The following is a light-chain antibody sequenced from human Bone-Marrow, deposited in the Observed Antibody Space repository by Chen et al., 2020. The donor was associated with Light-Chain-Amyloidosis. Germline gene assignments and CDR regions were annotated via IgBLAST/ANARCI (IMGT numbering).Light chain of an antibody. CDR3: QQYGTSPLT. Sequence: EMVLTHSPGTLTLSSGEGANISCRASQTISSNYLTWYQQKFGQAPRLLIYGSSSRATGIPDRFTGSGSGTDFTLTINRLEPEDFAMYYCQQYGTSPLTFGGGTKVEIK. CDR1: QTISSNY. CDR2: GSS. J-gene: IGKJ4*01. V-gene: IGKV3-20*01.